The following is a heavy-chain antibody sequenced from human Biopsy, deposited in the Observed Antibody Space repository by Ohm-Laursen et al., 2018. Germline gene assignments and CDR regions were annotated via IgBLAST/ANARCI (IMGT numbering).Heavy chain of an antibody. D-gene: IGHD2-2*01. V-gene: IGHV1-2*02. J-gene: IGHJ2*01. CDR3: ARGRRHCSGTCSRWYFDL. CDR1: GYTFTAFS. Sequence: SVKVSCKPSGYTFTAFSVHWLRQAPGQGREWMGWINPKSGDTDYPQNFQGRVSMTRDTSISTAYMGLSRLRSDDTAVYYCARGRRHCSGTCSRWYFDLWGRGTLVTVSS. CDR2: INPKSGDT.